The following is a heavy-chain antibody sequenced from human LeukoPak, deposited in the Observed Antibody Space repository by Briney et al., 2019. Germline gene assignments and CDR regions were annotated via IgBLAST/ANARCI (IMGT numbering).Heavy chain of an antibody. V-gene: IGHV3-72*01. D-gene: IGHD3-22*01. J-gene: IGHJ4*02. CDR2: TRNKANSYTT. CDR3: ARVDSSGYYYAFDY. Sequence: PGGSLRLSCAASGFTFSDHYMDWVRQAPGKGLEWVGRTRNKANSYTTEYAASVKGRFTISRDDSKNSLYLQMNSLKTEDTAVYYCARVDSSGYYYAFDYWGQGTLVTVSS. CDR1: GFTFSDHY.